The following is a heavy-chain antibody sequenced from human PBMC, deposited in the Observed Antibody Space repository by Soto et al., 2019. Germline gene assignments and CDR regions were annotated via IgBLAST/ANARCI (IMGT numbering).Heavy chain of an antibody. J-gene: IGHJ3*02. CDR1: GGSISSYY. V-gene: IGHV4-59*01. CDR2: IYYSGST. D-gene: IGHD2-21*02. CDR3: ARLRRGGDHDAFDI. Sequence: PSETLSLTCTVSGGSISSYYWSWIRQPPGKGLEWIGYIYYSGSTNYSPSLKSRVTISVDTSKNQFSLKLSSVTAADTAVYYCARLRRGGDHDAFDIWGQGTMVTVS.